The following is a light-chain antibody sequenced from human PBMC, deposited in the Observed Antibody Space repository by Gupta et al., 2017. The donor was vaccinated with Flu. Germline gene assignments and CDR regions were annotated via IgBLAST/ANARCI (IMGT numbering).Light chain of an antibody. CDR2: DAS. CDR1: QSVSSF. Sequence: TRSCRDSQSVSSFLEWYQQKPGQAPRLIIYDASNSANGSPDRFSGSGYGKDFTLTSSSREDEDFAVYYVQQRSNLLTFGGGTKVEIK. CDR3: QQRSNLLT. J-gene: IGKJ4*01. V-gene: IGKV3-11*01.